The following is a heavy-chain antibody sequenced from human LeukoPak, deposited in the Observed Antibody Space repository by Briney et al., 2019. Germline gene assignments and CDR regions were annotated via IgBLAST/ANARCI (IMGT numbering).Heavy chain of an antibody. D-gene: IGHD6-19*01. V-gene: IGHV3-53*01. J-gene: IGHJ4*02. CDR2: LYSGGGT. Sequence: GGSLRLSCAASGFTVSSNYMTWVRQAPGKGLGWVSTLYSGGGTFYADSVKGRFSISRDNSKNTLDLHMSNLRAEDTAVYYCARAGGLRIAVAPIDYWGQGTLVTVSS. CDR3: ARAGGLRIAVAPIDY. CDR1: GFTVSSNY.